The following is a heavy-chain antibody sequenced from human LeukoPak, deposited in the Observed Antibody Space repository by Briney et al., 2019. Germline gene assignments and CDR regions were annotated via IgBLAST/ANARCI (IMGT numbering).Heavy chain of an antibody. V-gene: IGHV3-11*01. Sequence: GGSLRLSCAASGFTFSDYYMSWIRQAPGKGLEWASYISSSGSTIYYADSVKGRFTTSRDNAKNSLYLQMNSLRAEDTAVYYCARDQAYCGGDCYENAFDIWGQGTMVTVSS. CDR1: GFTFSDYY. D-gene: IGHD2-21*02. CDR2: ISSSGSTI. CDR3: ARDQAYCGGDCYENAFDI. J-gene: IGHJ3*02.